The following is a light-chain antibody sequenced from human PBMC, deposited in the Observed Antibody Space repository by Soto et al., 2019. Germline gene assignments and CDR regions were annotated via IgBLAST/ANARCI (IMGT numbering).Light chain of an antibody. CDR2: DAS. J-gene: IGKJ5*01. Sequence: ERVMTQSPATLSVSPGERATLSCRASQSVSSNLAWYQQKPGQAPRLLIYDASTRATGVPDRFSGSGSGTEFTLTISRLQYEDFALYYCQQYNNWPPITFCQGTRLDIK. CDR1: QSVSSN. V-gene: IGKV3-15*01. CDR3: QQYNNWPPIT.